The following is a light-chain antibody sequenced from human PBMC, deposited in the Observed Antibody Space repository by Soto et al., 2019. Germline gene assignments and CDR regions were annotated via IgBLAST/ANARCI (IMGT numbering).Light chain of an antibody. J-gene: IGKJ1*01. CDR3: QQRTNWPWT. CDR1: QSVTTF. CDR2: DAS. Sequence: EIVLTQSPATLSLSPGERATLSCRASQSVTTFSAWYQQKPGQAHRPLISDASHRATAIPARFSGSGSGTDFTLTISSLQSEDFAVYYCQQRTNWPWTFGQGTKVEI. V-gene: IGKV3-11*01.